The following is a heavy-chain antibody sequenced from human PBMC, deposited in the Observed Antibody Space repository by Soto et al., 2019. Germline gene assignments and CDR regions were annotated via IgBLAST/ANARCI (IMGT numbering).Heavy chain of an antibody. CDR2: INPNGGST. V-gene: IGHV1-46*03. J-gene: IGHJ3*02. CDR1: GYSFTSQY. D-gene: IGHD3-16*01. CDR3: GREQGRRPGGGGTEPLDI. Sequence: QVQLVQSGAEVKKPGASVKISCEASGYSFTSQYVHWVRQAPGQGLEWMGIINPNGGSTTYAQKFKGGVPMTRDRSTRTVREGRGSLPSEDTSVFYCGREQGRRPGGGGTEPLDIWGQGTMVTVAS.